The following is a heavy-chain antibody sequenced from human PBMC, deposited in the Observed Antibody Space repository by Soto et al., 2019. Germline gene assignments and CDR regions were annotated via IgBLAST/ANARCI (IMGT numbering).Heavy chain of an antibody. CDR1: GFTFSSYA. D-gene: IGHD6-6*01. V-gene: IGHV3-23*01. CDR3: AKSIGISSVYGMDV. CDR2: ISGSGGST. J-gene: IGHJ6*02. Sequence: EEQLLESGGGLVQPGGSLRLSCAASGFTFSSYAMSWVRQAPGKGLEWVSGISGSGGSTYYADSVKGRFTISRDNSKNTLYLQMNSRRAEDTAVYYCAKSIGISSVYGMDVWGQGTTVTVSS.